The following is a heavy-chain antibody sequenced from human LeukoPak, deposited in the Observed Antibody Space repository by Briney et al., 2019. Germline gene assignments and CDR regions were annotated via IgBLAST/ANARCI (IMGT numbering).Heavy chain of an antibody. CDR3: ARGSGSYYVGVIDY. CDR2: IYYSGST. J-gene: IGHJ4*02. CDR1: GGSISSYY. V-gene: IGHV4-59*01. D-gene: IGHD1-26*01. Sequence: SETLSLTCTVSGGSISSYYWSWIRQPPGKGLEWIGYIYYSGSTNYNPSLKSRVTISVDTSKNQFSLKLSSVTAADTAVYYCARGSGSYYVGVIDYWGQGTLVTVSS.